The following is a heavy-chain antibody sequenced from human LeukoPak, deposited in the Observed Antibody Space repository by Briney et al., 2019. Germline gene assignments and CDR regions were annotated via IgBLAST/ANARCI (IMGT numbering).Heavy chain of an antibody. V-gene: IGHV3-7*01. D-gene: IGHD3-10*01. CDR2: IKQDGGEK. J-gene: IGHJ4*02. CDR1: GFTFSNYW. Sequence: GGSLRLSCAASGFTFSNYWMSWVRQAPGKGLEWVANIKQDGGEKYFVDSVKGRFTISRDNAKNSLYLQMNSLRAEDTAVYYCARDRLPFNVGAYFDYWGQGTLVTVSS. CDR3: ARDRLPFNVGAYFDY.